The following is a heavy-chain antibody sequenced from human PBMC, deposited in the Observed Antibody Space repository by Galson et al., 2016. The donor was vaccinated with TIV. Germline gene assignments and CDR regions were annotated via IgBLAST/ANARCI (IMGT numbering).Heavy chain of an antibody. CDR1: GYTFTSFG. V-gene: IGHV1-18*01. CDR3: ARAAPLYFGSWPLDH. CDR2: ISAYNGDT. J-gene: IGHJ4*02. Sequence: SVKVSCKASGYTFTSFGLSWVRQAPGQGLEWMGWISAYNGDTYFAQNLQDRVTMTTDTSTNTAYMELRSLRSDDTAVYYCARAAPLYFGSWPLDHWGQGNLVTVSS. D-gene: IGHD1-1*01.